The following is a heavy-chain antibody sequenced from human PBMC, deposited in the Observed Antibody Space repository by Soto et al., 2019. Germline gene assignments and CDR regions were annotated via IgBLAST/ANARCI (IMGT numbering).Heavy chain of an antibody. D-gene: IGHD3-3*01. V-gene: IGHV1-18*01. J-gene: IGHJ5*02. CDR2: ISAYNGNT. Sequence: ASVKVSCKASGYTFTSYGISWVRQAPGQGLGWMGWISAYNGNTNYAQKLQGRVTMTTDTSTSTAYMELRSLRSDDTAVYYCARGPRITIFGVVNIPVEFDPWGQGTLVTVSS. CDR1: GYTFTSYG. CDR3: ARGPRITIFGVVNIPVEFDP.